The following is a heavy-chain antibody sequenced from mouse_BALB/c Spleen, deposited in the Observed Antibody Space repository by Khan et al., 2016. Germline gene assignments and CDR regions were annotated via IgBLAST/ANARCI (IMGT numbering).Heavy chain of an antibody. CDR3: NACEYNAMDY. CDR1: GFNIKDYY. V-gene: IGHV14-4*02. Sequence: VRLQQSGAELVRSGASVKLSCTASGFNIKDYYMHWVKQRPAQGLEWIGWIDPENGDTEYAPKFQGKATMTADTSSNTAYLQLSSLPSEETAVYYCNACEYNAMDYWGQGTSVTVSS. J-gene: IGHJ4*01. CDR2: IDPENGDT.